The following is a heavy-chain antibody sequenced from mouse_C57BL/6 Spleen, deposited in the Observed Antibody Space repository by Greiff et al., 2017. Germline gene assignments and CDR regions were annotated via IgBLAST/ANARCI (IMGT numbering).Heavy chain of an antibody. CDR1: GYTFTSYD. J-gene: IGHJ1*03. D-gene: IGHD1-1*01. CDR3: ARDTTVVATDFDV. V-gene: IGHV1-85*01. CDR2: IYPRDGST. Sequence: VQLQQSGPELVKPGASVKLSCKASGYTFTSYDINWVKQRPGQGLEWIGWIYPRDGSTKYNEKFKGKATLTVDTSSSTAYMELHSLTSEDSAVYFCARDTTVVATDFDVWGTGTTVTVSS.